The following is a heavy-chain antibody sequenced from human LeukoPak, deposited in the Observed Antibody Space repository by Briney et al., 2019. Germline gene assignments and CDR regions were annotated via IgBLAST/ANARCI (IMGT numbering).Heavy chain of an antibody. CDR3: ARDPPPAQVGSGSYVGYFVY. D-gene: IGHD3-10*01. Sequence: GGSLRLSFAAHGFPFDDYGMGWVRQAPGKGLEWVSGINWKGGSTAYAECVKGQYTISRHNAKHSLYLQINRLRAEDTALYYCARDPPPAQVGSGSYVGYFVYWGQGTLVTVSS. CDR2: INWKGGST. J-gene: IGHJ4*02. CDR1: GFPFDDYG. V-gene: IGHV3-20*03.